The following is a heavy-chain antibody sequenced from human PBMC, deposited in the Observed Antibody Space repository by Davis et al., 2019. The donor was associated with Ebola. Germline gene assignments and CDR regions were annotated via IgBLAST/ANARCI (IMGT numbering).Heavy chain of an antibody. D-gene: IGHD3-22*01. J-gene: IGHJ3*02. CDR2: IYHSGST. V-gene: IGHV4-30-2*01. Sequence: MPSETLSLTCAVSGGSISSGGYSWSRIRQPPGKGLEWIGSIYHSGSTYYNPSLKSRLTISVDRSKNQFSLKLSSVTAADTAVYYCARVTRLDYYDSSGYYPAEAFDIWGQGTMVTVSS. CDR3: ARVTRLDYYDSSGYYPAEAFDI. CDR1: GGSISSGGYS.